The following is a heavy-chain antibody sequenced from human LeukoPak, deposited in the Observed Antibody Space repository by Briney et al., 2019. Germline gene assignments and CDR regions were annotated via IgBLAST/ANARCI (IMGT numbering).Heavy chain of an antibody. CDR2: ISRSGEST. J-gene: IGHJ4*02. D-gene: IGHD3-16*01. CDR1: GFTFSGFA. CDR3: AKDYAVGSIDC. V-gene: IGHV3-23*01. Sequence: GGTLRLSCAASGFTFSGFAMSWIRQAPGKGLEWVSSISRSGESTFYADSVRGRFTISRDNSKNTVSLQMESLRAEDTALYYCAKDYAVGSIDCWGQGTLVTVSS.